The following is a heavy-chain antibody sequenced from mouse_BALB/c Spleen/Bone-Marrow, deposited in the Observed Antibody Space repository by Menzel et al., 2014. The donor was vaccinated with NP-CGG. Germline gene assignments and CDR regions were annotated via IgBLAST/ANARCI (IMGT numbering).Heavy chain of an antibody. J-gene: IGHJ3*01. Sequence: VQLVESGAELASPGASVTLSCKPSGYTFTDHIMNWVKERPGQGLEWIGRIYPVSGETNYNQKFMGKATFSVDRSSSTVYMVLNSLTSEDPAVYYCERGIYDGYYVFAYWGQGTLVTVSA. CDR1: GYTFTDHI. CDR2: IYPVSGET. CDR3: ERGIYDGYYVFAY. D-gene: IGHD2-3*01. V-gene: IGHV1-11*01.